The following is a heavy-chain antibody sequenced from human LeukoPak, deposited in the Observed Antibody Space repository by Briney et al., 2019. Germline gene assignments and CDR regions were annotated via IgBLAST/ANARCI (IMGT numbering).Heavy chain of an antibody. D-gene: IGHD6-13*01. CDR1: GGSFSGYY. CDR3: ARRGPSSSWYLHSSYYFDY. Sequence: SETLSLTCAVYGGSFSGYYWSWIRQPPGKGLEWIGEINHSGSTNYNPSLKSRVTISVDTSKNQFSLKLSSVTAADTAVYYCARRGPSSSWYLHSSYYFDYWGQGTLVTVSS. V-gene: IGHV4-34*01. CDR2: INHSGST. J-gene: IGHJ4*02.